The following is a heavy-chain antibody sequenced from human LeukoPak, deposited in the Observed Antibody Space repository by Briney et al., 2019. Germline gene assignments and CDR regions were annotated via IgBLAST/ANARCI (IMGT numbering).Heavy chain of an antibody. Sequence: GGSLRLSCAASGFTPAFTFSNYDMHWVRQTPGKGLEWVAFIRYDQSNKDYADSVKGRFTISRDNSKNTLYLQMNSLRAEDTAVYYCARVVVVGTTPDAFDIWGQGTMVTVSS. CDR1: GFTPAFTFSNYD. D-gene: IGHD3-22*01. CDR2: IRYDQSNK. J-gene: IGHJ3*02. CDR3: ARVVVVGTTPDAFDI. V-gene: IGHV3-30*02.